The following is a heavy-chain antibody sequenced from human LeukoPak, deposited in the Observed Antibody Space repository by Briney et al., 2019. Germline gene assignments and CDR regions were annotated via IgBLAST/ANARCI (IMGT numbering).Heavy chain of an antibody. CDR2: ISSSGSTI. CDR3: ARAPQVYYDSSGYYFGY. Sequence: GGSLRLSCAASGFTFSSYEMNWVRQAPGKGMEWVSYISSSGSTIYYADSVKGRFTISRDNAKTSLYLQMNSLRAEDTAVYYCARAPQVYYDSSGYYFGYWGQGTLVTVSS. CDR1: GFTFSSYE. D-gene: IGHD3-22*01. V-gene: IGHV3-48*03. J-gene: IGHJ4*02.